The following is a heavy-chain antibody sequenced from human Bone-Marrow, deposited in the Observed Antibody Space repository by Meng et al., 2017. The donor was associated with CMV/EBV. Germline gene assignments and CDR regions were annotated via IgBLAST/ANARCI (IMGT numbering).Heavy chain of an antibody. CDR1: GYTFTSYY. CDR3: ARDFWVDSGYSYYYGMDV. D-gene: IGHD3-22*01. J-gene: IGHJ6*02. V-gene: IGHV1-46*01. CDR2: INPSGGST. Sequence: ASVKVSCKASGYTFTSYYMHWVRQAPGQGLEWMGIINPSGGSTSYAQKFQGRVTMTRDTSTSTVYMELSSLRSEDTAVYYCARDFWVDSGYSYYYGMDVWGQGTTVPVSS.